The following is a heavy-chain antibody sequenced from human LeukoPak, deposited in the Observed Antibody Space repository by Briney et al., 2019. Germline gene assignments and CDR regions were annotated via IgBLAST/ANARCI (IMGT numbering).Heavy chain of an antibody. CDR1: GGSISSYY. CDR3: ARVWGYYDFWSGYYAPLHFDY. D-gene: IGHD3-3*01. V-gene: IGHV4-59*01. J-gene: IGHJ4*02. CDR2: IYYSGST. Sequence: SETLSLTCTVSGGSISSYYWSWIRQPPGKGLEWIGYIYYSGSTNYNPSLKSRVTISVGTSKNQFSLKLSSVTAADTAVYYCARVWGYYDFWSGYYAPLHFDYWGQGTLVTVSS.